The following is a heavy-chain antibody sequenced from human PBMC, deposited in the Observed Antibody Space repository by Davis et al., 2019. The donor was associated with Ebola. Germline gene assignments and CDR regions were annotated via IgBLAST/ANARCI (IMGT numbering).Heavy chain of an antibody. J-gene: IGHJ4*02. CDR3: ARAQFPTTSDH. CDR2: INPHNGNT. V-gene: IGHV1-18*01. Sequence: ASVQVSCKASGYTFTSYGISWVRQAPGQGLEWMGWINPHNGNTNYAQNVQGRVIMTSDTATTTAYMEVGSLRSDDTAVYYCARAQFPTTSDHWGQGTLVTVSS. CDR1: GYTFTSYG. D-gene: IGHD1-1*01.